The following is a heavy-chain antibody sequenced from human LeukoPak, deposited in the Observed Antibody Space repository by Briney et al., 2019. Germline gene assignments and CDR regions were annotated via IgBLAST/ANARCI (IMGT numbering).Heavy chain of an antibody. CDR3: ARGARIVGARDLDY. D-gene: IGHD1-26*01. V-gene: IGHV1-18*01. J-gene: IGHJ4*02. CDR1: VYTFTSYG. CDR2: ISAYNGNT. Sequence: GASVKVSCKASVYTFTSYGITWVRQAPGQGLEWMGWISAYNGNTNYAQNLHGRVTMTTDTSTSTAYMELRSLRSDDSAVYYCARGARIVGARDLDYWGQGTLVTVSS.